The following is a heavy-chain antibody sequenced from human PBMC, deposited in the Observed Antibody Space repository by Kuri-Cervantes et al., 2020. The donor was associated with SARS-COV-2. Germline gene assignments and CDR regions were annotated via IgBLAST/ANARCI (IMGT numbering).Heavy chain of an antibody. V-gene: IGHV4-34*01. CDR2: INHSGST. CDR3: ARISAVPAAKRTYYFDY. CDR1: GGSFSGYY. D-gene: IGHD2-2*01. J-gene: IGHJ4*02. Sequence: SQTLSLTCAVYGGSFSGYYWSWIRRPPGKGLEWIGEINHSGSTNYNPSLKSRVTISVDTSKNQFSLKLSSVTAADTAVYYCARISAVPAAKRTYYFDYWGQGTLVTVSS.